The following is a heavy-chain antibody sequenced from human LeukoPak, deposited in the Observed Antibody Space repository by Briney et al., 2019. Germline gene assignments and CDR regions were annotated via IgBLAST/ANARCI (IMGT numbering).Heavy chain of an antibody. D-gene: IGHD3-22*01. J-gene: IGHJ4*02. V-gene: IGHV3-11*04. Sequence: GGSLRLSCAASGFTFSDYYMSWLRQAPGKGLEWVSYISSSGSTIYYADSVKGRFTISRDNAKNSLYLQMNSLRAEDTAVYYCARAPYYYDSSGPDPFDYWGQGTLVTVSS. CDR3: ARAPYYYDSSGPDPFDY. CDR2: ISSSGSTI. CDR1: GFTFSDYY.